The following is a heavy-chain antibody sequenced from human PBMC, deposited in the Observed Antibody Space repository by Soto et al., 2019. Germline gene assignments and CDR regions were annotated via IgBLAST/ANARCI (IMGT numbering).Heavy chain of an antibody. CDR2: IYSGGYT. CDR1: GFTVSNNY. V-gene: IGHV3-53*01. J-gene: IGHJ4*02. D-gene: IGHD2-2*01. CDR3: GASPGGGGY. Sequence: EVQLVESGGGLIQPGGSLRLSCAVSGFTVSNNYMSWVRQAPGKGLEGVSVIYSGGYTAYGDSVKGRFTISRDNSKNTPFLQRKSLGPAARAVFSWGASPGGGGYWGQGTLVTVSS.